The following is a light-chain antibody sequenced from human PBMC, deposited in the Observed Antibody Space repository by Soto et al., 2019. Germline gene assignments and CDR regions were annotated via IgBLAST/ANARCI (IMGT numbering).Light chain of an antibody. CDR3: QEYNSAPRT. V-gene: IGKV1-27*01. Sequence: DIQMTQSPSSLSASVGDRVTITCRASRDISNYLAWYQLKPGKGPKLLLYGASTFQSGVPSRFSGSGSGTDFTLTISSLQPEDVATYYCQEYNSAPRTFGQGTKVELK. CDR2: GAS. J-gene: IGKJ1*01. CDR1: RDISNY.